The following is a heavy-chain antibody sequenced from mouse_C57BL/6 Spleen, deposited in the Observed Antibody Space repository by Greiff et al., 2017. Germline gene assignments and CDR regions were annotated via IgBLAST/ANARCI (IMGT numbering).Heavy chain of an antibody. Sequence: QVQLQQPGAELVKPGASVKLSCKASGYTFTRYWMHWVKQRPGRGLEWIGRIDPNSGGTTYNEKFKSKATLTVDTPSSTAYMQLSSLTSEGSAVYYCSREVAFYGSSYVVYAMDYWGQGTSVTVAS. V-gene: IGHV1-72*01. CDR3: SREVAFYGSSYVVYAMDY. D-gene: IGHD1-1*01. J-gene: IGHJ4*01. CDR2: IDPNSGGT. CDR1: GYTFTRYW.